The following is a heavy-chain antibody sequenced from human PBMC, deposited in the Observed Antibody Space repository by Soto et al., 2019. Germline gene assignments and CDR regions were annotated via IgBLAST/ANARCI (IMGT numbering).Heavy chain of an antibody. V-gene: IGHV1-18*01. D-gene: IGHD6-19*01. Sequence: ASVKGSCTASGYTFTSYGISWVRQAPGQGLEWMGWISAYNGNTNYAQKLQGRVTMTTDTSTSTAYMELRSLRSDDTAVYYCASSAVAGTYYYYGMDVWGQGTTVTVCS. CDR2: ISAYNGNT. J-gene: IGHJ6*02. CDR1: GYTFTSYG. CDR3: ASSAVAGTYYYYGMDV.